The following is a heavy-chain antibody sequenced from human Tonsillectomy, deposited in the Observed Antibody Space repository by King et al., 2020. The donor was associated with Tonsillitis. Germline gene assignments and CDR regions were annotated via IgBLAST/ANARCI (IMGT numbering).Heavy chain of an antibody. D-gene: IGHD1-14*01. J-gene: IGHJ6*04. CDR3: AREGGYKDV. CDR1: GYTFTAYY. Sequence: QLVQSGAEVKKPGASVKVSCKASGYTFTAYYIHWVRQAPGQWLEWMGWINPFSGGTDYAQKFLVRVTMTRDTSISTAYMELSRLSSDDTAVYYCAREGGYKDVWGKGTTVTVSS. CDR2: INPFSGGT. V-gene: IGHV1-2*02.